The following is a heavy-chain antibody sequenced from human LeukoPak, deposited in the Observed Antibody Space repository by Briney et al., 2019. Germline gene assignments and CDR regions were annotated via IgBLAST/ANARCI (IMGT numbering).Heavy chain of an antibody. D-gene: IGHD2-2*02. Sequence: PSETLSLTCAVYGGSFSDSYWSWIRQPPGKGLEWIGEINHSGSTNFKSSLKSRVTISVDTSKNQFSLRLSSVTAADTAVYFCARGSRCCSSISCYKYYYAMDVWGQGTTVTVSS. V-gene: IGHV4-34*01. J-gene: IGHJ6*02. CDR3: ARGSRCCSSISCYKYYYAMDV. CDR2: INHSGST. CDR1: GGSFSDSY.